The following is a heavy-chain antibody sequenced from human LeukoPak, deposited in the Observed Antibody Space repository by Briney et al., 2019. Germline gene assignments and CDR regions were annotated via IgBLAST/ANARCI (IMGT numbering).Heavy chain of an antibody. CDR1: RYSFTGYY. Sequence: ASVKVSCKASRYSFTGYYMHWVRQAPGQGLEWMGWMNPNSGNTGYAQKFQGRVTMTRNTSISTAYMELSSLRSEDTAVYYCGLGFGGVIDDDAFDIWGQGTMVTVSS. D-gene: IGHD3-16*02. CDR3: GLGFGGVIDDDAFDI. CDR2: MNPNSGNT. J-gene: IGHJ3*02. V-gene: IGHV1-8*02.